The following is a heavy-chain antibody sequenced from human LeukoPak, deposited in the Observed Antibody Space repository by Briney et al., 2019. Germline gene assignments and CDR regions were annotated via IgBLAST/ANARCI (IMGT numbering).Heavy chain of an antibody. CDR3: ARFGGSGWSPGTGNWFDP. V-gene: IGHV1-18*01. CDR2: ISAYNGNT. CDR1: GYTFTSYG. D-gene: IGHD6-19*01. Sequence: ASVKVSCKASGYTFTSYGISWVRQAPGQGLEWMGWISAYNGNTNYAQKLQGRVTMTTDTSTSTAYMELRSLRSDDTAVYYCARFGGSGWSPGTGNWFDPWGQGTLVTVSS. J-gene: IGHJ5*02.